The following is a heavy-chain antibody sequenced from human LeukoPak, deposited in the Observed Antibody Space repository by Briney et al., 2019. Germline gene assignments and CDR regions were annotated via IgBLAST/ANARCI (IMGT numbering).Heavy chain of an antibody. D-gene: IGHD3-3*01. CDR3: APIFGPPNRYYYYYMDV. CDR1: GGTFSSYT. Sequence: SVKVSCKASGGTFSSYTISWVRQAPGHGLEWMGRIIPILGIANYAQKFQGRVTITADKSTSTAYMELSSLRSEDTAVYYCAPIFGPPNRYYYYYMDVWGKGTTVTVSS. V-gene: IGHV1-69*02. CDR2: IIPILGIA. J-gene: IGHJ6*03.